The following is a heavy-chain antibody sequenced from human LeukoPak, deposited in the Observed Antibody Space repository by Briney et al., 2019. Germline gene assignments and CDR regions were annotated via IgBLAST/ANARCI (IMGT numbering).Heavy chain of an antibody. J-gene: IGHJ4*02. D-gene: IGHD3-10*01. CDR1: GGSFSGYY. CDR2: INHSGST. CDR3: ARGLSAVYYGSGLDY. Sequence: TPSETLSLTCAVYGGSFSGYYWSWIRQPPGKGLEWIGEINHSGSTNYNPSLKSRVTISVDTSKNQFSLKLSSVTAADTAVYYCARGLSAVYYGSGLDYWGQGTLVTVSS. V-gene: IGHV4-34*01.